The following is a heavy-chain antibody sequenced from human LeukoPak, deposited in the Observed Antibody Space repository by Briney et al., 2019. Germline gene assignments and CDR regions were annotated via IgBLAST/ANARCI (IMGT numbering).Heavy chain of an antibody. CDR1: GGSISRYY. CDR2: IYYSGST. CDR3: ARFYDILTGFDP. Sequence: SETLSLTCTVSGGSISRYYWSWIRQPAGKGLEWIGYIYYSGSTNYNPSLKSRVTISVDTSKNQFSLKLSPVTAADTAVYYCARFYDILTGFDPWGQGTLVTVSS. J-gene: IGHJ5*02. D-gene: IGHD3-9*01. V-gene: IGHV4-59*01.